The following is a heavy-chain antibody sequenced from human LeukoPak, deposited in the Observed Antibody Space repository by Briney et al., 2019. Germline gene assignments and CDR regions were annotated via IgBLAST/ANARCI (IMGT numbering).Heavy chain of an antibody. D-gene: IGHD3-16*02. CDR2: ISAYNGNT. V-gene: IGHV1-18*01. Sequence: ASVKVSCKASGYTFTSYGISWVRQAPGQGLEGMGWISAYNGNTNYAQKLQGRVTMTTDTSTSTAYMELRSLRSDDTAVYYCARSSPYDYIWGSYRSAGGGFDYWGQGTLVTVSS. CDR1: GYTFTSYG. CDR3: ARSSPYDYIWGSYRSAGGGFDY. J-gene: IGHJ4*02.